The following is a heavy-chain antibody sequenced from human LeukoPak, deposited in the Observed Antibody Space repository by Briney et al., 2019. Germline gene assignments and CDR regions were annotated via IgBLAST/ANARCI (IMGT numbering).Heavy chain of an antibody. D-gene: IGHD2/OR15-2a*01. J-gene: IGHJ5*02. CDR1: GYTFTSYG. CDR2: ISAYNGNT. V-gene: IGHV1-18*01. CDR3: ARSVIFLGDNWFDP. Sequence: GASVKVSCKASGYTFTSYGISWVRQAPGQGLEWVGWISAYNGNTNYAQKLQGRVTMTTDTSTSTAYMELRSLRSDDTAVYYCARSVIFLGDNWFDPWGQGTLVTVSS.